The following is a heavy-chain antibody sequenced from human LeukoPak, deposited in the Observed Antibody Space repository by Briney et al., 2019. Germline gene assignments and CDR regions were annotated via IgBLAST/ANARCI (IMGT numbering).Heavy chain of an antibody. CDR1: GYTFTSYG. D-gene: IGHD1-1*01. V-gene: IGHV1-18*01. CDR2: ISAYNGNT. Sequence: ASVKVSCKASGYTFTSYGISWVRQAPGQGLEWMGWISAYNGNTNYAQKFQGRVTITADESTSTAYMELSSLRSEDTAVYYCARGWVQLELSYYFDYWGQGTLVTVSS. CDR3: ARGWVQLELSYYFDY. J-gene: IGHJ4*02.